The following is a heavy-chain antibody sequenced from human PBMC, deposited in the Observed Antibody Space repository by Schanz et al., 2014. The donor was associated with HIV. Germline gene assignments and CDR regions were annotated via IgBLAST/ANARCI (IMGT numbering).Heavy chain of an antibody. CDR3: TTETVTTSYYYYGMDV. CDR2: IKSKTDGGTT. J-gene: IGHJ6*02. V-gene: IGHV3-15*01. Sequence: VQLVESGGGVVQPGRSLRLSCAASGFTFSSYGMHWVRQAPGKGLEWVGRIKSKTDGGTTDYAAPVKGRFTISRDDSKNTLYLQMNSLKTEDTAVYYCTTETVTTSYYYYGMDVWGQGTTVTVSS. CDR1: GFTFSSYG. D-gene: IGHD4-17*01.